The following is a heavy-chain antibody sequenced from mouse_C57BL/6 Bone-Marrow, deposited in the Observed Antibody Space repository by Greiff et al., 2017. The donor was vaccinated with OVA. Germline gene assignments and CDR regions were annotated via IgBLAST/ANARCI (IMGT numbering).Heavy chain of an antibody. CDR3: ARGKWYFDV. Sequence: VQLQQSGAELVRPGASVKLSCKASGYTFTDYYINWVKQRPGQGLEWIARIYPGSGNTSYNEKFKGKATLTANTSSSTAYMELSSLTSEDSAVYYCARGKWYFDVWGTGTTVTVSS. CDR2: IYPGSGNT. J-gene: IGHJ1*03. CDR1: GYTFTDYY. V-gene: IGHV1-76*01.